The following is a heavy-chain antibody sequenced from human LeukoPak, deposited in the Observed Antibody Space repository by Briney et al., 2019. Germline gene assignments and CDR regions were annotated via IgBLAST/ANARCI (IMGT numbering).Heavy chain of an antibody. J-gene: IGHJ4*02. CDR1: GFTFSSYS. Sequence: GGSLRLSCAASGFTFSSYSMNWVRQAPGKGLEWVSFISSSDSYIYYADSVKGRFTISRDNAKNSLYLQMNSLRAEDTAVYYCARDRSSAVLGGDYWGQGTLVTVSS. CDR3: ARDRSSAVLGGDY. CDR2: ISSSDSYI. V-gene: IGHV3-21*01. D-gene: IGHD3-16*01.